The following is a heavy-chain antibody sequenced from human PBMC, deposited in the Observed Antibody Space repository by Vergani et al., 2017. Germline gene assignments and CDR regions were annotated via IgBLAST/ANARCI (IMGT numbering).Heavy chain of an antibody. CDR3: ARDIVATMLGYYYYGMDV. CDR2: INSDGSST. V-gene: IGHV3-74*01. D-gene: IGHD5-12*01. J-gene: IGHJ6*02. Sequence: EVQLVESGGGLVQPGGSLRLSCAASGFTFSSYWMHWVRQAPGKGLVWVSRINSDGSSTSYADSVKGRFTISRDNAKNTLYLQMNSLRAEDTAVYYCARDIVATMLGYYYYGMDVWGQGTTVTVSS. CDR1: GFTFSSYW.